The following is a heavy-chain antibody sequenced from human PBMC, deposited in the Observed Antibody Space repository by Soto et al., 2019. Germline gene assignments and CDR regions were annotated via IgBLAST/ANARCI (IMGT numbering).Heavy chain of an antibody. CDR1: GASISSSAYY. Sequence: KTSETLSLTCTVSGASISSSAYYWSWVRQPPGKGLEWIGYIFHSGSAYYNPSLKSRVTISVDTSKNQFSLKLTSVTAADTAVFYCARYTFGHDREYHYAMDVWGQGTTVTVSS. V-gene: IGHV4-30-4*01. J-gene: IGHJ6*02. CDR3: ARYTFGHDREYHYAMDV. CDR2: IFHSGSA. D-gene: IGHD3-10*02.